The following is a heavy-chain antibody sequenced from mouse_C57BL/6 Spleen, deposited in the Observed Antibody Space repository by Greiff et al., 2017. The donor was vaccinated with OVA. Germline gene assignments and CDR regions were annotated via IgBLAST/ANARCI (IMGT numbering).Heavy chain of an antibody. CDR1: GYTFTGYW. Sequence: QVQLQQSGAELMKPGASVKLSCKATGYTFTGYWIEWVKQRPGHGLEWIGEILPGSGSTKYNETFKGKATFTADTSSNTAYMQLSSLTTEDSAIYYCARGSSNGYFDVWGTGTTVTVSS. D-gene: IGHD4-1*01. CDR3: ARGSSNGYFDV. J-gene: IGHJ1*03. CDR2: ILPGSGST. V-gene: IGHV1-9*01.